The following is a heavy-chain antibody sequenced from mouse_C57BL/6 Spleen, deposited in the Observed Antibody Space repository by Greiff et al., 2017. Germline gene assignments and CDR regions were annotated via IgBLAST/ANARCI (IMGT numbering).Heavy chain of an antibody. CDR3: AEFINDAMDY. CDR2: IYPGDGDT. D-gene: IGHD1-1*01. V-gene: IGHV1-82*01. CDR1: GYAFSSSW. Sequence: VQLQQSGPELVKPGASVKISCKASGYAFSSSWMNWVKQRPGKGLEWIGRIYPGDGDTNYNGKFKGKATLTADKSSSTAYMQLSSRTSEDSAVYFCAEFINDAMDYWGQGTSVTVSS. J-gene: IGHJ4*01.